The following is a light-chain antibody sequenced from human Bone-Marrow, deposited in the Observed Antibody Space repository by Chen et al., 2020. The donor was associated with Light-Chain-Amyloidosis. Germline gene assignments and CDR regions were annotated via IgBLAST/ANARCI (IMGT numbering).Light chain of an antibody. V-gene: IGLV3-25*03. Sequence: SYELTQPPSVSVSPGQTARITCSGDDLPTKYAYWYQQKPGQAPVLVIHRDTERPSGISERFAGSSSGTTATLTIRGDQAEDEADYHWQSADSSGTYEVIFGGGTKLTVL. J-gene: IGLJ2*01. CDR2: RDT. CDR3: QSADSSGTYEVI. CDR1: DLPTKY.